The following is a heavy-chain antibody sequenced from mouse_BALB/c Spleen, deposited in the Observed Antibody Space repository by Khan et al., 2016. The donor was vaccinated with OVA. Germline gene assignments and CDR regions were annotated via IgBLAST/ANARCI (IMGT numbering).Heavy chain of an antibody. CDR1: GYAFTSYW. D-gene: IGHD3-3*01. V-gene: IGHV1-80*01. Sequence: QVQLQESGAELVRPGSSVKISCKASGYAFTSYWMHWVKQRPGQGLEWIEQIYPGDGETKYTEKFKGKVTLTADKSSSTAYMQLSSLTSEDSAVDFCARNGDGSFAYWGQGTLVTVSA. CDR2: IYPGDGET. CDR3: ARNGDGSFAY. J-gene: IGHJ3*01.